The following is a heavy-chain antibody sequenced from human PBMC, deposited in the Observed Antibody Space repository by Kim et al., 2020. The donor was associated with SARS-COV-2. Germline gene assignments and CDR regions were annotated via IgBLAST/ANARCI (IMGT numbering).Heavy chain of an antibody. CDR3: AKGGAGDVAGNSFDV. J-gene: IGHJ3*01. CDR1: GGSFTSNA. V-gene: IGHV1-69*06. Sequence: SVKVSCKTSGGSFTSNAFNWMRQAPGQGLEWMGGIIPIFETPNVAQKFQGRVTITADKSTYTVYMEVASLRSEDTAVYYCAKGGAGDVAGNSFDVWGQG. D-gene: IGHD7-27*01. CDR2: IIPIFETP.